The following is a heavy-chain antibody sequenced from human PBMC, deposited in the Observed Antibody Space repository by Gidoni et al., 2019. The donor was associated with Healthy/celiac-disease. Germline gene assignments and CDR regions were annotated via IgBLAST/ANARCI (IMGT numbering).Heavy chain of an antibody. V-gene: IGHV4-39*01. Sequence: QLQLQESGPGLVKPSETPSITCTVSGGSISSSSYHWGWIRQPPGKGLEWIGSFYYSGSTYYNPSLKSRVTISVDTSKNQFSLKLSSVTAADTAVYYCARLAVDTAMVTDDYWGQGTLVTVSS. CDR1: GGSISSSSYH. CDR2: FYYSGST. D-gene: IGHD5-18*01. J-gene: IGHJ4*02. CDR3: ARLAVDTAMVTDDY.